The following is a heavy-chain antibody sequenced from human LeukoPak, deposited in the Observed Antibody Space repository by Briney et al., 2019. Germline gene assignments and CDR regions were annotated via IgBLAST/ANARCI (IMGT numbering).Heavy chain of an antibody. J-gene: IGHJ4*02. Sequence: PGGSLRLSCAASGFTFITNDMTWVRQAPGKGLEWVSVLYSDGNTKYADSVQGRFTISRDNSKNTLYLEMSSLSPDDPAVYYCARGVEPLAANTLAYWGQGTLVTVSS. CDR1: GFTFITND. D-gene: IGHD1-14*01. CDR2: LYSDGNT. V-gene: IGHV3-53*01. CDR3: ARGVEPLAANTLAY.